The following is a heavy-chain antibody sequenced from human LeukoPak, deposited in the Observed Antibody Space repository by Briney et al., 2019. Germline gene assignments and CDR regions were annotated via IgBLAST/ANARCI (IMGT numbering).Heavy chain of an antibody. CDR1: GFTFSDYY. J-gene: IGHJ3*02. V-gene: IGHV3-11*01. Sequence: GGSLRLSCAASGFTFSDYYMSWIRQAPGKGLEWVSYISSSGSTIYYADSVKGRFTISRDNAKNSLYLQINSLRAEDTAVYYCAREEPFIVVVPAALPRGAFDIWGQGTMVTVSS. CDR3: AREEPFIVVVPAALPRGAFDI. CDR2: ISSSGSTI. D-gene: IGHD2-2*01.